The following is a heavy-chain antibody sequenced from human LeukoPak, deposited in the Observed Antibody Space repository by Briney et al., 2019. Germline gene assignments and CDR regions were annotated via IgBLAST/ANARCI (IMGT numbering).Heavy chain of an antibody. CDR1: GYTFIAYY. V-gene: IGHV1-2*02. J-gene: IGHJ4*02. CDR3: ARGWEPVRFDY. CDR2: INPNSGGT. D-gene: IGHD1-14*01. Sequence: ASVTVSCKASGYTFIAYYMHWVRQAPGQGLEWMGWINPNSGGTNYAQNFQGRVTMTRDTSISTAYMELSSLRSDDTAVYYCARGWEPVRFDYWGQGALVTVSS.